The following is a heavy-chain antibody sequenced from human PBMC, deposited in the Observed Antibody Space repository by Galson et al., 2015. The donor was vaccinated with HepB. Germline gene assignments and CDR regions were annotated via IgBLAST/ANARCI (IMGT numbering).Heavy chain of an antibody. CDR1: GYTFTGYY. Sequence: SVKVPCKASGYTFTGYYIHWVRQAPGQGLEWMGRINPNSGDSNCAQKFQDRVTMTRDTSMSTGYMELSRLTSDDTAVYYCARDRIGSSSTSCYVDYWGQGTLVTVSS. CDR2: INPNSGDS. J-gene: IGHJ4*02. V-gene: IGHV1-2*06. D-gene: IGHD2-2*01. CDR3: ARDRIGSSSTSCYVDY.